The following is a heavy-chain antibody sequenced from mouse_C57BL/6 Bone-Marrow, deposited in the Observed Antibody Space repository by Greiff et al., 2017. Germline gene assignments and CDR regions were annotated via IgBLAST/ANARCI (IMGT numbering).Heavy chain of an antibody. Sequence: QVQLQQSGAELVRPGASVKLSCKASGYTFTDYYINWVKQRPGQGLEWIARIYPGSGNTYYNEKFKGKATLTAEKSSSTAYMQLSSLTSEDSAVYFCARGDYYGSYWYFDVWGTGTTVTVSS. J-gene: IGHJ1*03. CDR2: IYPGSGNT. D-gene: IGHD1-1*01. CDR1: GYTFTDYY. V-gene: IGHV1-76*01. CDR3: ARGDYYGSYWYFDV.